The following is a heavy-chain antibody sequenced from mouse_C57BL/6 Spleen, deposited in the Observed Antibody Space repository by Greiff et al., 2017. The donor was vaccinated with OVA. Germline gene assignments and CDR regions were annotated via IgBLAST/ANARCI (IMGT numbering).Heavy chain of an antibody. CDR2: INPNNGGT. Sequence: EVQLQQSGPELVKPGASVKISCKASGYTFTDYYMNWVKQSHGKSLEWIGDINPNNGGTSYNQKFKGKATLTVDKSSSTAYMELRSLTSEDSAVYYCARSRLYFDVWGTGTTVTVSS. CDR3: ARSRLYFDV. V-gene: IGHV1-26*01. CDR1: GYTFTDYY. J-gene: IGHJ1*03.